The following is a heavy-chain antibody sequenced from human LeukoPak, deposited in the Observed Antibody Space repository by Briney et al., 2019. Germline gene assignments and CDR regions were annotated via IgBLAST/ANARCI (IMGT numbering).Heavy chain of an antibody. CDR3: ARDFPSSSIGYYYMDV. J-gene: IGHJ6*03. V-gene: IGHV3-7*01. CDR1: GFTFSSQW. Sequence: GGSLRLSCAASGFTFSSQWMSWVRQAPGKGLEWVAIVNQGGTQNYYVDSVKSRFTISRDNAENSLYLQMNSLRAEDTAVYYCARDFPSSSIGYYYMDVWGKGTTVTVSS. CDR2: VNQGGTQN. D-gene: IGHD6-13*01.